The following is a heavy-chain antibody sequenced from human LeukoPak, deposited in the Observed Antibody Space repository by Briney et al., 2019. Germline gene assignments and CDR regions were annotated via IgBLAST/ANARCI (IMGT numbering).Heavy chain of an antibody. CDR3: ARNRAFGTFDAFDM. CDR1: GFTFNDHG. J-gene: IGHJ3*02. CDR2: IRYDGTDE. V-gene: IGHV3-30*02. D-gene: IGHD3-10*01. Sequence: GGSLRLSCVASGFTFNDHGMHWVRQAPGKGLEWLAFIRYDGTDESYGASVRGRLTISRDDSLNTLHLQMDSLGHDDTAVYYCARNRAFGTFDAFDMWGQGTMVTVSS.